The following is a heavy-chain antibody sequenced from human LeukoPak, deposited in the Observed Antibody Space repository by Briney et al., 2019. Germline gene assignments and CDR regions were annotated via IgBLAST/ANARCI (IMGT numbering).Heavy chain of an antibody. CDR2: INPNSGGT. J-gene: IGHJ6*03. CDR1: GYTFTGHY. Sequence: GASVKVSCKASGYTFTGHYMHWVRQAPGQGLEWIGWINPNSGGTNYAQKFQGRVTMTRDTSISTAYMELSRLRSDDTAVYYCARPLGFSSPADYYYMDVWGKGTTVTVSS. CDR3: ARPLGFSSPADYYYMDV. V-gene: IGHV1-2*02. D-gene: IGHD6-13*01.